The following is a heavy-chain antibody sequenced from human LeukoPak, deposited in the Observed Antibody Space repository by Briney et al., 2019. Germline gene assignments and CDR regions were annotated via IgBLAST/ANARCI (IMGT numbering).Heavy chain of an antibody. CDR3: AGCAGTSCYYYYYMDV. Sequence: PSETLSLTCTVSGGSISSYYWSWIRQPPGKGLEWIGYIYYSGSTNYNPSLKSRVTISVDTSKNQFSLKLSSVTAADTAVYYCAGCAGTSCYYYYYMDVWGKGTTVTVSS. J-gene: IGHJ6*03. D-gene: IGHD2-2*01. CDR2: IYYSGST. CDR1: GGSISSYY. V-gene: IGHV4-59*01.